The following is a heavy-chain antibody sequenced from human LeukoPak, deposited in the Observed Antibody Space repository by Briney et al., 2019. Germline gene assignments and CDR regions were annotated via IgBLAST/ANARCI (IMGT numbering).Heavy chain of an antibody. CDR1: GGSFSGYY. V-gene: IGHV4-34*01. D-gene: IGHD6-13*01. CDR3: ARGRVSSSSWYSTYYYYFYMDV. J-gene: IGHJ6*03. CDR2: INHSGNT. Sequence: SETLSLTCAVYGGSFSGYYWSWIRQPPGKGLEWIGEINHSGNTNYNPSLKSRVTISGDTSKNHLSLELSSVTAADTAVYFCARGRVSSSSWYSTYYYYFYMDVWGKGTTVTVSS.